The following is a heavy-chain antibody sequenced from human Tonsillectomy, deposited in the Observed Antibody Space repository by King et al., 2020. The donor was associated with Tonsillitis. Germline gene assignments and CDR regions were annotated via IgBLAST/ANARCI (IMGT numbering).Heavy chain of an antibody. J-gene: IGHJ4*02. Sequence: VQLVESGGGLVKPGGSLRLSCAASGFTFSNAWMSWVRQAPGKGLEWVGRIHSKTDGGPTYYPAPGKGRFTISRDDSKNTLYLQMNSLKTEDTAVYYCTTEAIIYDSSLDYWGQGTLVTVSS. CDR2: IHSKTDGGPT. CDR3: TTEAIIYDSSLDY. CDR1: GFTFSNAW. V-gene: IGHV3-15*01. D-gene: IGHD3-22*01.